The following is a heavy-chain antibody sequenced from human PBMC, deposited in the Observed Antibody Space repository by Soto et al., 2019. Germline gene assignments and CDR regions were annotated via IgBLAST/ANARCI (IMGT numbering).Heavy chain of an antibody. Sequence: HPGGSMRLSCVACGCSFNSYSMGLVRQAPGKGMQWATGFRASGDAGATSYAASVKRRFTISRDNSKNTLSLQMHSLRAEDTAIYYCAKKVSSGPGSQYFDYWGQGTLVTVSS. CDR1: GCSFNSYS. V-gene: IGHV3-23*01. J-gene: IGHJ4*02. CDR3: AKKVSSGPGSQYFDY. CDR2: FRASGDAGAT. D-gene: IGHD3-10*01.